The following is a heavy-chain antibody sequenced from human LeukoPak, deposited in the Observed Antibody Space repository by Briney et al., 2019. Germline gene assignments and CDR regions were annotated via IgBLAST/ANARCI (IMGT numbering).Heavy chain of an antibody. CDR3: ASQREADYYDSSGYYYDY. Sequence: SVKVSCKASGGTFSSYAISWVRQAPGHGLEWMGGTIPICGTAKYAQKFQGRVTISTDESTSTAYMELSSLRSEDTAVYYCASQREADYYDSSGYYYDYWGQGTLVTVSS. V-gene: IGHV1-69*05. J-gene: IGHJ4*02. CDR2: TIPICGTA. CDR1: GGTFSSYA. D-gene: IGHD3-22*01.